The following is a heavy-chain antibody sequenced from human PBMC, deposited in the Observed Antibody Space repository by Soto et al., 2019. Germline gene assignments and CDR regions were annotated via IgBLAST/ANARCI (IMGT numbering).Heavy chain of an antibody. J-gene: IGHJ4*02. CDR2: IYHSGST. CDR1: GYSISSGYY. D-gene: IGHD6-13*01. Sequence: PSETLSLTCAVSGYSISSGYYWGWIRQPPGKGLEWIGSIYHSGSTHYNPSLKSRVTISVDTSKNQFSLKLSSVTAADTAVYYCARDPPFYSSTGPRFDYWGQGTLVTVSS. CDR3: ARDPPFYSSTGPRFDY. V-gene: IGHV4-38-2*02.